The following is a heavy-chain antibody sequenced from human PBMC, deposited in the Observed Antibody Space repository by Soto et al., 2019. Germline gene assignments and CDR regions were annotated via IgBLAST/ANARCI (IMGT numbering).Heavy chain of an antibody. CDR2: IIPIFGTA. D-gene: IGHD6-6*01. CDR3: ARDSIAARPRSYYGMDV. J-gene: IGHJ6*02. Sequence: QVQLVQSGAEVKKPGSSVKVSCKASGGTFSSYAISWVRQAPGQGLEWMGWIIPIFGTANYAQKFQGRVTITADKSASTAYMELSSLRSEDTAVYYCARDSIAARPRSYYGMDVWGQGTTVTVSS. V-gene: IGHV1-69*06. CDR1: GGTFSSYA.